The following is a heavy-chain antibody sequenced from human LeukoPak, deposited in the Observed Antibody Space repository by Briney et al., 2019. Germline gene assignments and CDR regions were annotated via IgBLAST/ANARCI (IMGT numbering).Heavy chain of an antibody. V-gene: IGHV3-23*01. CDR2: ISGSDGTT. CDR1: GFRFSKFA. J-gene: IGHJ4*02. D-gene: IGHD3-22*01. Sequence: PGGSLRVSCAASGFRFSKFAMSWVRQAPGKGLHWVASISGSDGTTYYPESVKGRFTISRDNSKNILYLDLNSLTVEDTAVYFCAKAANYYDSSGDLIPFDYWGQGILVTVAS. CDR3: AKAANYYDSSGDLIPFDY.